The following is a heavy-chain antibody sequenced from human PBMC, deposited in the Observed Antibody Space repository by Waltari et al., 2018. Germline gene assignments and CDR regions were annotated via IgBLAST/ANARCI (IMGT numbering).Heavy chain of an antibody. CDR1: GYSFXSYW. Sequence: EVQLVQSGAEVKKPXESLKISCKGXGYSFXSYWIAWVHQRPGKGLEWMGFIYPGDSDTXYSPSFQGXVTIXADXSIXPXYXQWSSLKAXXTAMXYCARHSIAVXGRFLDYXGQGTLVTVXS. V-gene: IGHV5-51*07. CDR3: ARHSIAVXGRFLDY. D-gene: IGHD6-19*01. J-gene: IGHJ4*02. CDR2: IYPGDSDT.